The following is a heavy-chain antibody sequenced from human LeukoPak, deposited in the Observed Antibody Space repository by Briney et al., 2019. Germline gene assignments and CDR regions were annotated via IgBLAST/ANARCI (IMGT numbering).Heavy chain of an antibody. CDR1: GFTFTDYY. V-gene: IGHV3-11*01. Sequence: GGSLRLSCAASGFTFTDYYMSWIRQAPGKGLEWVSYITNSGTTIYYADSVKGRFTISRDNAKNSLYLQMNSLRAEDTAVYYCARENLRVHYYYYYYMDVWGKGTTVTVSS. J-gene: IGHJ6*03. CDR2: ITNSGTTI. CDR3: ARENLRVHYYYYYYMDV.